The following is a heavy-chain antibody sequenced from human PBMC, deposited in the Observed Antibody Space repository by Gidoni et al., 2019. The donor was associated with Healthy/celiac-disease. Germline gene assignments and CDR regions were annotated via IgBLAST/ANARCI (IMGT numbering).Heavy chain of an antibody. J-gene: IGHJ2*01. D-gene: IGHD6-13*01. CDR3: AKASAAAVTNWYFDL. CDR1: GFTFAYYA. V-gene: IGHV3-9*01. Sequence: EVQLVESGGGLVQPGRSLRLSCAASGFTFAYYAMHWVRQAPGKGLAWVSGISWSSGSIGYADSVKGRFTISRYNAKNSLYLQMNSLRADDTALYYCAKASAAAVTNWYFDLWGRGTLVTVSS. CDR2: ISWSSGSI.